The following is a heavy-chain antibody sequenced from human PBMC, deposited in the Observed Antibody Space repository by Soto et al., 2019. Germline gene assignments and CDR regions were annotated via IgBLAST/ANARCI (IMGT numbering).Heavy chain of an antibody. J-gene: IGHJ4*02. V-gene: IGHV1-69*08. Sequence: QVQLVQSGAEVKEPGSSVKVSCKASGGTFSSYTIIWVRQAPGQGLEWTGRVIPILGITNYAQKFQGRVTITADKSTSTAYMDLSSLRSEDTAVYYCAREGFGGYSDYWGQGSLVTVSS. CDR3: AREGFGGYSDY. D-gene: IGHD3-10*01. CDR2: VIPILGIT. CDR1: GGTFSSYT.